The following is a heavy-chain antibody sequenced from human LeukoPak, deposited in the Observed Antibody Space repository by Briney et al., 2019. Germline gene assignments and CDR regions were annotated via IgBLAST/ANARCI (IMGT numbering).Heavy chain of an antibody. D-gene: IGHD1-26*01. CDR2: IYHSGST. V-gene: IGHV4-30-2*01. Sequence: SQTLSLICTVSGGSISSGDYYWSWIRQPPGKGLEWIGYIYHSGSTYYNPSLKSRVTISVDRSKNQFSLKLSSVTAADTAVYYCARGGGTYLGEIWFDPWGQGNLVTVSS. CDR3: ARGGGTYLGEIWFDP. CDR1: GGSISSGDYY. J-gene: IGHJ5*02.